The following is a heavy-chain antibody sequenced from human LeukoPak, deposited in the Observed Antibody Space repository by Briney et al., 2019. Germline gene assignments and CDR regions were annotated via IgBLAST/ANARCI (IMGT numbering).Heavy chain of an antibody. D-gene: IGHD3-22*01. CDR2: IYHSGST. CDR3: ARDGGPYYYDSSGYPHHDAFDI. Sequence: SETLSLTCAVSGASISSGDYSWSWIRQPPGQGLEWIGYIYHSGSTYYNPSLKSRVTISVDTSKNQFSLKLSSVTAADTAVYYCARDGGPYYYDSSGYPHHDAFDIWGQGTMVTVSS. CDR1: GASISSGDYS. J-gene: IGHJ3*02. V-gene: IGHV4-30-2*01.